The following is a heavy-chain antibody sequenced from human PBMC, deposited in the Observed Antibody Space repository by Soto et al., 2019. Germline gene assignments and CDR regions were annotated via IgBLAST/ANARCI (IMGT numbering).Heavy chain of an antibody. CDR2: ISGYSGNA. Sequence: QVQVMQSGAEVKKPGDSVKVSCKTSGYIFSDYGINWVRQAPGQGLEWMGWISGYSGNANLAQKFQGRGTMTTDKSTRTAYMELRRLRSDDTAVYYWAKRTSGTTWGESDYWGQGTLVTVSS. D-gene: IGHD4-17*01. CDR1: GYIFSDYG. CDR3: AKRTSGTTWGESDY. V-gene: IGHV1-18*04. J-gene: IGHJ4*02.